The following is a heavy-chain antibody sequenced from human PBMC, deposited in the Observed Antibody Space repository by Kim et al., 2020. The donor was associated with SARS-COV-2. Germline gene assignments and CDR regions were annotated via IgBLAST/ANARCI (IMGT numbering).Heavy chain of an antibody. D-gene: IGHD3-9*01. V-gene: IGHV4-59*13. CDR3: ARGMYYDILTGYYGDAFDI. CDR2: IYYSGST. Sequence: SETLSLTCTVSGGSISSYYWSWIRQPPGKGLEWIGYIYYSGSTNYNPSLKSRVTISVDTSKNQFSLKLSSVTAADTAVYYCARGMYYDILTGYYGDAFDIWGQGTMVTVSS. J-gene: IGHJ3*02. CDR1: GGSISSYY.